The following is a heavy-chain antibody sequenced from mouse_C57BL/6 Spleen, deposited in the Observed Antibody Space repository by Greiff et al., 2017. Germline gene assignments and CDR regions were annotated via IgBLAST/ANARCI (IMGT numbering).Heavy chain of an antibody. CDR3: AREEYDYDGFAY. J-gene: IGHJ3*01. Sequence: QVQLQQPGAELVKPGASVKLSCKASGYTFTSYWMHWVKQRPGPGLEWIGMIHPNSGSTNYNEKFKSKATLTVDKSSSTAYMQLSSLTSEDSAVYYCAREEYDYDGFAYWGQGTLVTVSA. CDR1: GYTFTSYW. V-gene: IGHV1-64*01. D-gene: IGHD2-4*01. CDR2: IHPNSGST.